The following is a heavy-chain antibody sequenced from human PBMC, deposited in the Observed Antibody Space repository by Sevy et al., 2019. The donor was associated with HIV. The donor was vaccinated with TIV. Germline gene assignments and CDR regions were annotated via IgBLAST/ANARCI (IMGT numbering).Heavy chain of an antibody. V-gene: IGHV3-33*08. J-gene: IGHJ4*02. CDR2: IWYDGSNK. CDR1: GFNFSDYG. D-gene: IGHD1-26*01. Sequence: GGSLRLSCVGSGFNFSDYGMHWVRQAPGKGLEWVAVIWYDGSNKYNEDSVKGRFTISGDKSKNTAYLQMNNLRVEDSAVYYCASGILDHWGQGALVTVSS. CDR3: ASGILDH.